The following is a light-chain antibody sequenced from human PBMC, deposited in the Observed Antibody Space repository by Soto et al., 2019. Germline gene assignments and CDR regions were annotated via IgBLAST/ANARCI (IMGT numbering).Light chain of an antibody. J-gene: IGKJ4*01. CDR2: GAS. V-gene: IGKV3-15*01. Sequence: EIVMAQSPATLSVSPGERATLSCRASQSVSTNLAWYQQKPGQAPRLLIYGASTRATGIPGRFTGSGSGTEFTLTISSLQSEVFAVYYCQQYNNWPPLTFGGGTKVEIK. CDR1: QSVSTN. CDR3: QQYNNWPPLT.